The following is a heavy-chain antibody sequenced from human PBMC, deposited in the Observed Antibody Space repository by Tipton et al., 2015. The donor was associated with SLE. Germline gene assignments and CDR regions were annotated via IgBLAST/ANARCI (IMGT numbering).Heavy chain of an antibody. CDR2: INHSGST. CDR1: GGSFSGYY. D-gene: IGHD6-6*01. J-gene: IGHJ6*03. V-gene: IGHV4-34*01. Sequence: TLSLTCAVYGGSFSGYYWSWIRQPPGKGLEWIGEINHSGSTNYNPSLKSRVTISVDTSKNQFSLKLSYVTAADTAVYYCARGLTYSSSSYYYYYYMGVWGKGTTVTVS. CDR3: ARGLTYSSSSYYYYYYMGV.